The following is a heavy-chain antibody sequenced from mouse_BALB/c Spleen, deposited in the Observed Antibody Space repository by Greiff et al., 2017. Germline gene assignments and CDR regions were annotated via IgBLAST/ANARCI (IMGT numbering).Heavy chain of an antibody. CDR3: AKHWDYGSSYNYYAMDY. CDR1: GFSLTDYG. CDR2: IWGGGST. J-gene: IGHJ4*01. V-gene: IGHV2-6-5*01. D-gene: IGHD1-1*01. Sequence: VQGVESGPGLVAPSQSLSITCTVSGFSLTDYGVSWIRQPPGKGLEWLGVIWGGGSTYYNSALKSRLSISKDNSKSQVFLKMNSLQTDDTAMYYCAKHWDYGSSYNYYAMDYWGQGTSVTVSS.